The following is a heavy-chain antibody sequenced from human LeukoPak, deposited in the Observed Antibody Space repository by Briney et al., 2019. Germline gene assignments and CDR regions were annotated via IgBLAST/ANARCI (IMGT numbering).Heavy chain of an antibody. D-gene: IGHD3-3*02. J-gene: IGHJ2*01. Sequence: GGSLRLSCEASESTFSNYYMNWVRQAPGKGLEWVSYITSGGTTFYYADSVKGRFTISRDNAKDSLFLQMNSLRAEDTAVYCCARVISPHDWYFDLWGRGTLVTVSS. V-gene: IGHV3-48*01. CDR2: ITSGGTTF. CDR1: ESTFSNYY. CDR3: ARVISPHDWYFDL.